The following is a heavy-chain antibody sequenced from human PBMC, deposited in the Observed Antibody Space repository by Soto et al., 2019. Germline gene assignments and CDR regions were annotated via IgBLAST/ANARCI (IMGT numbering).Heavy chain of an antibody. CDR3: ARVPIDNYCSGGSCYSVAGAFDI. Sequence: QVQLVQSGAEVKKPGASVKVSCKASGYTFTSYGISWVRQAPGQGLEGMGWISAYNGNTNYAQKLQGRVTMTTDTSTSTADMELRSLRSDDTAVYYCARVPIDNYCSGGSCYSVAGAFDIWGQGTMVTVSS. V-gene: IGHV1-18*01. CDR2: ISAYNGNT. D-gene: IGHD2-15*01. CDR1: GYTFTSYG. J-gene: IGHJ3*02.